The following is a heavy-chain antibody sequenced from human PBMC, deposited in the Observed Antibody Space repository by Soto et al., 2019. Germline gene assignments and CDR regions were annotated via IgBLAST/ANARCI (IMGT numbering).Heavy chain of an antibody. V-gene: IGHV4-4*07. D-gene: IGHD3-3*01. Sequence: SETLSLTCTVSGGPMFSYYWSWVRQPAGKGLEWIARIYGSGGTNYNPSLKSRVTMSLDTSKNKFSLQLNSVTPEDTAVYYCARQRRSITIPDRPADYWGQGTLVTVSS. CDR2: IYGSGGT. J-gene: IGHJ4*02. CDR3: ARQRRSITIPDRPADY. CDR1: GGPMFSYY.